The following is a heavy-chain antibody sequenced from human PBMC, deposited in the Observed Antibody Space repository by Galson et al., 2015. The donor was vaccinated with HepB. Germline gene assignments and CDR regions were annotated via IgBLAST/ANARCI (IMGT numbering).Heavy chain of an antibody. Sequence: SCKASGGTFSSYAISWVRQAPGQGLEWMGRIIPILGIANYAQKFQGGVTITADKSTSTAYMELSSLRSEDTAVYYCARTHRYYDILTGYAYYYYGMDVWGQGTTVTVSS. CDR2: IIPILGIA. CDR3: ARTHRYYDILTGYAYYYYGMDV. D-gene: IGHD3-9*01. CDR1: GGTFSSYA. V-gene: IGHV1-69*04. J-gene: IGHJ6*02.